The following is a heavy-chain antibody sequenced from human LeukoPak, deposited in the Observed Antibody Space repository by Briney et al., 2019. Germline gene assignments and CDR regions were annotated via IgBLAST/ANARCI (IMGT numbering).Heavy chain of an antibody. J-gene: IGHJ4*02. CDR2: IKQGGNEI. D-gene: IGHD2-2*01. V-gene: IGHV3-7*01. Sequence: PGGSLRLSCVGSGFTFGNYWMSWVRQAPGKGLEWVANIKQGGNEIYYVDSVEGRFTISRDNAKNTLFLQMNSLRVEDTAVYYCAKDLYDIVVVPAALNFDYWGQGTLVTVSS. CDR1: GFTFGNYW. CDR3: AKDLYDIVVVPAALNFDY.